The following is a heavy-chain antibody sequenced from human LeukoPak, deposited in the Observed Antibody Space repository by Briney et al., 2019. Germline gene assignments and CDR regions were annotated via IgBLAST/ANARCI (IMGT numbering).Heavy chain of an antibody. Sequence: PGGSLRLSCAASGFTFSSYGMHWVRQAPGKGLEWVAVISYDGSNKYYADSVKGRFTISRDNSKNTLYLQMNSLRAEDTAVYYCAKGSYGDPLDYWGQGTLVTVSS. CDR1: GFTFSSYG. D-gene: IGHD4-17*01. CDR2: ISYDGSNK. CDR3: AKGSYGDPLDY. J-gene: IGHJ4*02. V-gene: IGHV3-30*18.